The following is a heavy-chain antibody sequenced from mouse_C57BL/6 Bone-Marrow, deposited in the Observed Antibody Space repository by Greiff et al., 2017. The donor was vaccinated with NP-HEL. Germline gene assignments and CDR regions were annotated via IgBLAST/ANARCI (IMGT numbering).Heavy chain of an antibody. CDR2: IYPGDGGT. J-gene: IGHJ2*01. CDR1: GYAFSSSW. CDR3: AYYYGSSYAFDY. D-gene: IGHD1-1*01. Sequence: QVQLKQSGPELVKPGASVKISCKASGYAFSSSWMNWVKQRPGKGLEWIGRIYPGDGGTNYNGKFKGKATLTADKSSSTAYMQLSSLTSEDSAVYCCAYYYGSSYAFDYWGQGTTLTVSS. V-gene: IGHV1-82*01.